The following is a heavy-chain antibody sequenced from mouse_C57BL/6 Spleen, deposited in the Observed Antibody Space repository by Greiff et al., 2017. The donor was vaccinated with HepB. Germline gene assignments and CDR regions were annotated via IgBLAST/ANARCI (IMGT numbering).Heavy chain of an antibody. Sequence: VQLQQPGAELVRPGSSVKLSCKASGYTFTSYWMHWVKQRPIQGLEWIGNIDPSDSETHYNQKFKDKATLTVDKSSSTAYMQLSSLTSEDSAVYYCAREDRDSSGPFAYWGQGTLVTVSA. CDR1: GYTFTSYW. J-gene: IGHJ3*01. CDR2: IDPSDSET. V-gene: IGHV1-52*01. D-gene: IGHD3-2*02. CDR3: AREDRDSSGPFAY.